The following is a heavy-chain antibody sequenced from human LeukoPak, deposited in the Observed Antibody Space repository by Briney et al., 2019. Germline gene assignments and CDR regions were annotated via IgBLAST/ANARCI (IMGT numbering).Heavy chain of an antibody. CDR2: ISSSGTII. Sequence: GGSLRLSCAASGFTFSSYEMNWVRQAPGKGLEWVSYISSSGTIIYYADSVKDRFTISRDNAQKSLYLQMSSLRAEDTAVYYCARETGTRDWFDPWGQGTLVIVSS. CDR3: ARETGTRDWFDP. V-gene: IGHV3-48*03. J-gene: IGHJ5*02. D-gene: IGHD3-10*01. CDR1: GFTFSSYE.